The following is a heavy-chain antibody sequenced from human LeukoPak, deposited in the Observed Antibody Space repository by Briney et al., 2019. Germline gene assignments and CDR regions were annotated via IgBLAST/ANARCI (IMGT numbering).Heavy chain of an antibody. CDR1: GASISSDY. CDR3: ARGDDFWSGMDFDY. V-gene: IGHV4-59*01. CDR2: IYYSGKT. Sequence: SQSLSLACTVPGASISSDYGTSIRQPPGKGLGSIGFIYYSGKTNYNPSLKNRVTISVDTSNNQFSLKLSSVTAADTAVYYCARGDDFWSGMDFDYWGQGTLVTVSS. J-gene: IGHJ4*02. D-gene: IGHD3-3*01.